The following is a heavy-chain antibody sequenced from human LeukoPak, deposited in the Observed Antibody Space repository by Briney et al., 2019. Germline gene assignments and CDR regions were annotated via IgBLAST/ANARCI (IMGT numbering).Heavy chain of an antibody. Sequence: GGSLRLSCAASGFTFSSYSMNWVRQAPGKGLEWVSSISSSSSYIYYADSVKGRFTISRDNAKNSLYLQMNSLRAEDTAVYYCANGYYYDSSGYHQPFDYWGQGTLVTVSS. V-gene: IGHV3-21*01. CDR2: ISSSSSYI. J-gene: IGHJ4*02. D-gene: IGHD3-22*01. CDR3: ANGYYYDSSGYHQPFDY. CDR1: GFTFSSYS.